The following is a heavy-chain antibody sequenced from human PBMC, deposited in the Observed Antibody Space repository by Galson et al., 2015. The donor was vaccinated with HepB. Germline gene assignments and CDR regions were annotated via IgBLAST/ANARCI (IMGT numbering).Heavy chain of an antibody. CDR1: GYTFTSYY. CDR2: INPSGGST. CDR3: ARDGTMVRANSYYYYMDV. V-gene: IGHV1-46*01. Sequence: SVKVSCKASGYTFTSYYMHWARQAPGQGLEWMGIINPSGGSTSYAQKFQGRVTMTRDTSTSTVYMELSSLRSEDTAVYYCARDGTMVRANSYYYYMDVWGKGTTVTVSS. D-gene: IGHD3-10*01. J-gene: IGHJ6*03.